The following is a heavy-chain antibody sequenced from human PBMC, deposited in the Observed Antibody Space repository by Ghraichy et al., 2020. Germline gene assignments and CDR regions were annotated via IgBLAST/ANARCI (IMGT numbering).Heavy chain of an antibody. V-gene: IGHV4-39*01. Sequence: SETLSLTCTVSGGSFSSSSYYWGWIRQPPGKGLEWIGSISYSGSTYYNTSLKSRVTMSVDTSENQFSLRLGSVTAADTAVYYCARGPLRKSFGDRQLAPIDYWGQGTLVTVSS. CDR2: ISYSGST. CDR1: GGSFSSSSYY. CDR3: ARGPLRKSFGDRQLAPIDY. D-gene: IGHD1-26*01. J-gene: IGHJ4*02.